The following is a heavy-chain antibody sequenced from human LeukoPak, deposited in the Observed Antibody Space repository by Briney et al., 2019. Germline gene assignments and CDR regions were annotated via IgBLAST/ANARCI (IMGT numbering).Heavy chain of an antibody. CDR2: ISSGSSYI. J-gene: IGHJ5*02. D-gene: IGHD2-15*01. V-gene: IGHV3-21*01. CDR3: AKEGVYCSGGNCLFNWLDP. Sequence: GGSLRLSCAASGFTFSTYGINWVRQAPGKGLEWVSSISSGSSYIYYADSVKGRFTISRDNAKNSLYLQMNSLRPDDTAVYYCAKEGVYCSGGNCLFNWLDPWGHGTLVTVSS. CDR1: GFTFSTYG.